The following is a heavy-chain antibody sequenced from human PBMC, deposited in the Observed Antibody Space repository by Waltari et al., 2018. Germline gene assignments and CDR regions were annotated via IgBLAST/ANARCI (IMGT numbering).Heavy chain of an antibody. CDR2: IYYSGST. V-gene: IGHV4-39*07. Sequence: QLQLQESGPGLVKPSETLSLTCTVSGGSISSSSYYWGWIRQPPGKGLEWIGSIYYSGSTYYNPSLKSRVTISVDTSKNQFSLKLSSVTAADTAVYYCASFIMVRDKFDYWGQGTLVTVSS. J-gene: IGHJ4*02. CDR3: ASFIMVRDKFDY. CDR1: GGSISSSSYY. D-gene: IGHD3-10*01.